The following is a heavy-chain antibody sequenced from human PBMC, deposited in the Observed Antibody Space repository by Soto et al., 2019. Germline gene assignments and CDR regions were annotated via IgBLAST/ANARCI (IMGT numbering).Heavy chain of an antibody. CDR1: GDSVSSNSAA. Sequence: SQTLSLTCAISGDSVSSNSAAWNWIRQSPSRDLEWLGRTYYRSKWYNDYAVSVKSRITINPDTSKNQFSLQLNSVTPEDTAVYYCARLYSSSSKNYYYYYMDVWGKGTTVTVSS. CDR3: ARLYSSSSKNYYYYYMDV. J-gene: IGHJ6*03. V-gene: IGHV6-1*01. CDR2: TYYRSKWYN. D-gene: IGHD6-6*01.